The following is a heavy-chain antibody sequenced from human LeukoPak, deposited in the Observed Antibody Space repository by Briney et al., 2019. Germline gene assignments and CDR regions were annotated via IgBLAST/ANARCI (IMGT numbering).Heavy chain of an antibody. V-gene: IGHV4-4*07. Sequence: SSETLSLTCTVSGGSISSYYWSWIRQPAGKGLEWIGRIYTSGNTNYNPSLKSRVTMSLDKSKDQFSLKLSSVTAADTAVYYCARGGVLGYCSSTSCLLDYWGQGTLVTVSS. CDR3: ARGGVLGYCSSTSCLLDY. D-gene: IGHD2-2*01. J-gene: IGHJ4*02. CDR1: GGSISSYY. CDR2: IYTSGNT.